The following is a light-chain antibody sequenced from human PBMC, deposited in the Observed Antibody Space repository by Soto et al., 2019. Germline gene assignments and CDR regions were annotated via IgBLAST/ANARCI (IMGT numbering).Light chain of an antibody. CDR1: SSDVGIYNY. V-gene: IGLV2-14*01. CDR3: TSFTTSSIWV. J-gene: IGLJ3*02. CDR2: EVY. Sequence: QSALTQPASVSGSPGQSITISCTGTSSDVGIYNYVSWYQQHPGKAPKLIICEVYNRPSGVSNRFSGSKSGNTASLTISGLRPEDEADYYCTSFTTSSIWVFDGGTQLTVL.